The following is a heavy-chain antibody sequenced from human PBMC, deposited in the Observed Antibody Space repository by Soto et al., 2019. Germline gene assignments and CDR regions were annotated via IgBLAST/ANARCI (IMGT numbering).Heavy chain of an antibody. CDR2: INHSGRT. Sequence: SETLSLTCTVSGGSISSYYWSWIRQPPGKGLEWIGEINHSGRTNYNLSLKSRVTMSVDTSKNQFSLKLSSVTAADTAVYYCAREVWGSGRIWLDSWGQGTMVTVPS. V-gene: IGHV4-34*01. J-gene: IGHJ5*01. CDR3: AREVWGSGRIWLDS. CDR1: GGSISSYY. D-gene: IGHD3-10*01.